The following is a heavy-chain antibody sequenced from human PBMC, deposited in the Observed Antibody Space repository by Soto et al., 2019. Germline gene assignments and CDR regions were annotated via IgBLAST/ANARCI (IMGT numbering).Heavy chain of an antibody. Sequence: QVQLVQSGAEVKKPGSSVKVSCKASGGTFSSYAISWVRQAPGKGFGWLGGSIPIFGTANCAQKFQGRVTITADESTSTAYMELSSLRSEDTAVYYCARAQGYCSGGSCPTLDYWGQGTLVTVSS. D-gene: IGHD2-15*01. CDR1: GGTFSSYA. V-gene: IGHV1-69*01. J-gene: IGHJ4*02. CDR3: ARAQGYCSGGSCPTLDY. CDR2: SIPIFGTA.